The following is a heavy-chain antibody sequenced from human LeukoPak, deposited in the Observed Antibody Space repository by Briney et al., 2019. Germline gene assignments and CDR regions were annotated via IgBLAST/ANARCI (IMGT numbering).Heavy chain of an antibody. Sequence: SETLSLTCTVSGASISRSDYFWGWIRQPPGKGLEWIGSIYYSGSTYYNPSLKSRVTISVDTSKNQFSLKLSSVTAADTAVYYCARHAVPAAAIPPFDYWGQGTLVTVSS. V-gene: IGHV4-39*01. CDR3: ARHAVPAAAIPPFDY. CDR1: GASISRSDYF. CDR2: IYYSGST. J-gene: IGHJ4*02. D-gene: IGHD2-2*01.